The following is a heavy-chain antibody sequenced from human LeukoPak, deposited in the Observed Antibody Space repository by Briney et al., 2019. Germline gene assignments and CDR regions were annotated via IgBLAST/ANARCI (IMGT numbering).Heavy chain of an antibody. CDR3: AKEATVTDWYFDL. V-gene: IGHV3-30*18. J-gene: IGHJ2*01. CDR1: GFTFSSYG. Sequence: GGSLRLSCAASGFTFSSYGMHWVRQAPGTGLEWVAVISYDGSNKYYADSVKGRFTISRDNSKNTLYLQMNSLRAEDTAVYYCAKEATVTDWYFDLWGRGTLVTVSS. D-gene: IGHD4-17*01. CDR2: ISYDGSNK.